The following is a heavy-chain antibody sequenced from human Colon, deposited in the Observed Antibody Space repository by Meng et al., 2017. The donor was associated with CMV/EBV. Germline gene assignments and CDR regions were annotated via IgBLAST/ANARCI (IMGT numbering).Heavy chain of an antibody. Sequence: VASIINTNSSWGWIRRPPGKGLEWIGSIYHSGSTYDNPSLRSRVTMSVDTSKNQFSPRLSSVTAADTAVYYCARRDRRFLEWLFDSWGQGILVTVSS. CDR3: ARRDRRFLEWLFDS. D-gene: IGHD3-3*01. CDR1: VASIINTNSS. J-gene: IGHJ4*02. V-gene: IGHV4-39*01. CDR2: IYHSGST.